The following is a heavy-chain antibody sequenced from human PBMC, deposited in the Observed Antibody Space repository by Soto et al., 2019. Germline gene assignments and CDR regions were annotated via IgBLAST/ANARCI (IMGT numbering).Heavy chain of an antibody. Sequence: SETLSLTCTVSGGSISSGDYYWSWIRQPPGKGLEWIGYIYYSGSTYYNPSLKSRVTISVDTSKNQFSLKLSSVTAADTAVYYCARDWYGDYNWFDPWGQGTPVTGSS. CDR3: ARDWYGDYNWFDP. D-gene: IGHD4-17*01. J-gene: IGHJ5*02. V-gene: IGHV4-30-4*01. CDR1: GGSISSGDYY. CDR2: IYYSGST.